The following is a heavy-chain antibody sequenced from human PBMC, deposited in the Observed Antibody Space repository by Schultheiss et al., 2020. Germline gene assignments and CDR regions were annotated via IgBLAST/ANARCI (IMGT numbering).Heavy chain of an antibody. Sequence: SETLSLTCTVSGGSISSDIYHWTWLRHPPGKGLEWVGSIYYSGSTYYNPSLKSRVTISVDTSKNQFSLQLSSVTAADTAVYYCARHIGYCSGGSCPGWFDPWGQGTMVTVSS. CDR3: ARHIGYCSGGSCPGWFDP. CDR1: GGSISSDIYH. V-gene: IGHV4-39*01. D-gene: IGHD2-15*01. CDR2: IYYSGST. J-gene: IGHJ5*02.